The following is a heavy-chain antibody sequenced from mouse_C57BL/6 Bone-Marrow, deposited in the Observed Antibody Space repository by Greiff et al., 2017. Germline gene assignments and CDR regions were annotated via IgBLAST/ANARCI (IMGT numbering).Heavy chain of an antibody. Sequence: VQLQQSGAELVRPGTSVKMSCKASGYTFTNYWIGWVKQRPGHGLEWIGDIYPGGGSTNYNEKFKGKATLTADKSSSTAYLQFSSLTSEDSAIXSSARSWGYSSFAYWGQGTLVTVSA. CDR1: GYTFTNYW. D-gene: IGHD2-3*01. V-gene: IGHV1-63*01. J-gene: IGHJ3*01. CDR2: IYPGGGST. CDR3: ARSWGYSSFAY.